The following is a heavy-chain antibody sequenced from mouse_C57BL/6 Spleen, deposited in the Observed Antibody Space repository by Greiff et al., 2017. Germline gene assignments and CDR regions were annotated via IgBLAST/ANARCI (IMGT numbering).Heavy chain of an antibody. CDR1: GYTFTSYW. J-gene: IGHJ3*01. D-gene: IGHD2-2*01. CDR2: IDPSDSET. CDR3: ARDGDDAWFAY. V-gene: IGHV1-52*01. Sequence: VQLQQPGAELVRPGSSVKLSCKASGYTFTSYWMHWVKQRPIQGLEWIGNIDPSDSETHYNQKFKDKATLTVDKSSSTAYMQLSSLTSEDSAVYYCARDGDDAWFAYWGQGTLVTVSA.